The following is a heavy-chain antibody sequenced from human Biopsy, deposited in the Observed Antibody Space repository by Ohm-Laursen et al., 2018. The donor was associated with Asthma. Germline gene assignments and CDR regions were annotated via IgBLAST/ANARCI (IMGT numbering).Heavy chain of an antibody. V-gene: IGHV1-3*04. CDR1: GYNFISFA. J-gene: IGHJ3*01. D-gene: IGHD3-9*01. Sequence: SVKVSCKASGYNFISFAIHWVRQAPGQRLEWMGWVNTGNGDTKYSQKFQGRVTITRDTSASTAYMELRSLRSEDTATYYCSRTYYDFLTGQVKDVFGVWGQGTMVTVSS. CDR3: SRTYYDFLTGQVKDVFGV. CDR2: VNTGNGDT.